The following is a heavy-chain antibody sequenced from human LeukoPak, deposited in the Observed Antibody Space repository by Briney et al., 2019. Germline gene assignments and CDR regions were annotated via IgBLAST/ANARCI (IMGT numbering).Heavy chain of an antibody. V-gene: IGHV3-9*01. CDR1: GFTFDDYA. J-gene: IGHJ4*01. CDR2: ISWNSGSI. CDR3: AREGYYGSAALYF. Sequence: PGGSLRLSCAASGFTFDDYAMHPVQQAPGKGLEWVSGISWNSGSIGYADSVKGRFTISRDNAKNTLYLQMNSLRAEDTAVYYCAREGYYGSAALYFWGHGTLVTVSS. D-gene: IGHD3-10*01.